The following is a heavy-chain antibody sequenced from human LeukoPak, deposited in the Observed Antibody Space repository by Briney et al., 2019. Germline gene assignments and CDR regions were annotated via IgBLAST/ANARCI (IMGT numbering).Heavy chain of an antibody. Sequence: PGGSLRLSCAASGFTFSSYWMHWVRQAPGKGLVWVSRINSDGSSTTYADSVKGRFTMSRDNAKNTLYLQMNSLRAEDTAVYYCAAYDSSGYSFDYWGQGIPVTVSS. CDR3: AAYDSSGYSFDY. J-gene: IGHJ4*02. CDR2: INSDGSST. V-gene: IGHV3-74*01. D-gene: IGHD3-22*01. CDR1: GFTFSSYW.